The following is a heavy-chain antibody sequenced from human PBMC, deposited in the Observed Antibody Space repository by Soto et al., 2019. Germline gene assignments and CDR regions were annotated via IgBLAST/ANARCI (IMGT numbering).Heavy chain of an antibody. D-gene: IGHD3-10*01. CDR1: GGSFSGYY. CDR2: INHSGST. CDR3: AIFCLAYYYGSFLSY. V-gene: IGHV4-34*01. J-gene: IGHJ4*02. Sequence: PSETLSLTCAVYGGSFSGYYWSWIRQPPGKGLEWIGEINHSGSTNCNPSLKSRVTISVDTSKNQFSLKLSSVTAADTAVYYCAIFCLAYYYGSFLSYRGQRTLVTGSS.